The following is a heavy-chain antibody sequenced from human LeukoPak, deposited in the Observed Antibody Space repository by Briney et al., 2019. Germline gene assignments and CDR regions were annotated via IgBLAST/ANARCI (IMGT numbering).Heavy chain of an antibody. J-gene: IGHJ4*02. Sequence: PSETLSLTCAVSGGSISSSNWWSWVRPPPGKGLEWIGEIYHSGSTDYNPSLKSRVTISVDKSKNQFSLKLSSVTAADTAVYYCARSSIAARYTDYWGQGTLVTVSS. CDR1: GGSISSSNW. D-gene: IGHD6-6*01. V-gene: IGHV4-4*02. CDR2: IYHSGST. CDR3: ARSSIAARYTDY.